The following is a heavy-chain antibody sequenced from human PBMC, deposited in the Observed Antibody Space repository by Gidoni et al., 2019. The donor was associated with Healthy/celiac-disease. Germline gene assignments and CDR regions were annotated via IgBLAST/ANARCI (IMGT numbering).Heavy chain of an antibody. D-gene: IGHD3-16*01. CDR2: IIPIFGTA. Sequence: QVQLVQSGAEVKKPGSSVQVSCKASGGTFSSYAISWVRQAPGQGLEWMGGIIPIFGTANYAQKFQGRVTITADKSTSTAYMELSSLRSEDTAVYYCARDSRDGYNAYYYYYYYMDVWGKGTTVTVSS. CDR1: GGTFSSYA. J-gene: IGHJ6*03. CDR3: ARDSRDGYNAYYYYYYYMDV. V-gene: IGHV1-69*06.